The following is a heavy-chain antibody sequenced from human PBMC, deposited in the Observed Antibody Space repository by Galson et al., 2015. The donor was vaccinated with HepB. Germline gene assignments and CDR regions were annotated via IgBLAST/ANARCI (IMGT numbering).Heavy chain of an antibody. CDR1: GYSFTDFW. D-gene: IGHD1-26*01. Sequence: QSGAEVKKPGESLKISCKGSGYSFTDFWIGWVRQMPGKGLEYMGIIYPDDSDVRYSPSFQGHVTISADKPINTAYLQWSNLKASDTAIYFCARLDGTRWDTAWFDAWGQGTLITFST. J-gene: IGHJ5*02. CDR2: IYPDDSDV. V-gene: IGHV5-51*04. CDR3: ARLDGTRWDTAWFDA.